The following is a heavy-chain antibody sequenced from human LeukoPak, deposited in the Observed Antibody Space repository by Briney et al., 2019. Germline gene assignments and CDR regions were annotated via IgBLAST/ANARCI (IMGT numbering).Heavy chain of an antibody. V-gene: IGHV4-39*01. J-gene: IGHJ5*02. CDR1: GGSISSSSYY. Sequence: SETLSLTCTVSGGSISSSSYYWGWIRQPPGKGLEWIGSMYYSGSTYYNPTLKSRVTISVETSKNQFSLKLSSVTAADTAVYYCVRHDPTELWFGELIGWFDPWGQGTLVTVSS. CDR3: VRHDPTELWFGELIGWFDP. D-gene: IGHD3-10*01. CDR2: MYYSGST.